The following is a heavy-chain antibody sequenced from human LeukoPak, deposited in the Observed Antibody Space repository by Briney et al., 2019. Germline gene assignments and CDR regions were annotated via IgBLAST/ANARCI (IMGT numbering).Heavy chain of an antibody. J-gene: IGHJ6*02. CDR2: IRSKANSYAT. CDR1: GFTFSGSA. V-gene: IGHV3-73*01. Sequence: GGSLKLSCAASGFTFSGSAMHWVRQASGKGLEWVGRIRSKANSYATAYAASVKGRFTISRDDSKNTAYLQMNSLRTEDTAVYYCTRGWDLWFGELFSDVWGQGTTVTVSS. CDR3: TRGWDLWFGELFSDV. D-gene: IGHD3-10*01.